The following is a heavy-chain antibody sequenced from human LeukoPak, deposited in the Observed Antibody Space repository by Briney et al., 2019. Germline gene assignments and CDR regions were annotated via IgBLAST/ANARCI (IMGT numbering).Heavy chain of an antibody. CDR3: ARAGTCSSTSCDGGIEY. CDR2: ISTTSTYI. J-gene: IGHJ4*02. Sequence: PGGSLRLSSAASGFAFSSYNMKWVRQAPGKGLEGVSFISTTSTYIYYAESVKGRFTVSRDNSKNLLYLQMHSLRVEDTAVYYCARAGTCSSTSCDGGIEYWGQGTLVTVS. V-gene: IGHV3-21*06. D-gene: IGHD2-2*01. CDR1: GFAFSSYN.